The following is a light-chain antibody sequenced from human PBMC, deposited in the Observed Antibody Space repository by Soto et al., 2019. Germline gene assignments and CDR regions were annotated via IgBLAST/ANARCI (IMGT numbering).Light chain of an antibody. CDR1: SSDVGTYDF. CDR2: DVS. CDR3: FLYAVTVYV. V-gene: IGLV2-11*01. Sequence: QSVLTQPRSVSGSPGQSVTISCTGTSSDVGTYDFVSWYQQHPGKTPRLMIFDVSERPSWVPDRFSGSKAGNTASLTISGLQAEDEADYYYFLYAVTVYVSGTGTKLTVL. J-gene: IGLJ1*01.